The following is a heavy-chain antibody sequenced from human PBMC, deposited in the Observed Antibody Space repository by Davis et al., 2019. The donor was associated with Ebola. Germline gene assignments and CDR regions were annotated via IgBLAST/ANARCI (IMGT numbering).Heavy chain of an antibody. CDR2: IYFSGSA. CDR1: GGSISGSSYY. D-gene: IGHD4-17*01. J-gene: IGHJ4*02. V-gene: IGHV4-39*07. CDR3: ARTPGDYYFDY. Sequence: SETLSLTCTLSGGSISGSSYYWGWVRQTPRKGLEWIGSIYFSGSAYYNLSLKSRATISVNTSKNQFSLKLSSVTAADTAVYYCARTPGDYYFDYWGQGTLVTVSS.